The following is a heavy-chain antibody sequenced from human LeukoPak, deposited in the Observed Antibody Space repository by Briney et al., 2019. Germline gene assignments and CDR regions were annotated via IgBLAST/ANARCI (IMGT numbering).Heavy chain of an antibody. CDR3: AGGLGELWLPVPTRPYRMDV. Sequence: GASVKVSCKASGYTFTSYDINWVRQATGQGLEWMGWMDPNSGNTGYAQKFQGRVTMTRNTSISTAYMELSSLRSEDTAVYYCAGGLGELWLPVPTRPYRMDVWGQGTTVTVSS. V-gene: IGHV1-8*01. CDR1: GYTFTSYD. CDR2: MDPNSGNT. J-gene: IGHJ6*02. D-gene: IGHD5-18*01.